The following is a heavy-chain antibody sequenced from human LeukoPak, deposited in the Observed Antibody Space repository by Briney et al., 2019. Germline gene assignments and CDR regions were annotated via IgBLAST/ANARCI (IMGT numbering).Heavy chain of an antibody. Sequence: GESLKISCKVSADTFINYWIAWVRQMPGKGLEWMGIIYPGDSETIYGPSFQGQVTISADRSLTTAYLQWRSLKASDSAMYYCARRSGRWSDFDYWGQGTLVTVSS. CDR2: IYPGDSET. CDR1: ADTFINYW. CDR3: ARRSGRWSDFDY. V-gene: IGHV5-51*01. D-gene: IGHD3-3*01. J-gene: IGHJ4*02.